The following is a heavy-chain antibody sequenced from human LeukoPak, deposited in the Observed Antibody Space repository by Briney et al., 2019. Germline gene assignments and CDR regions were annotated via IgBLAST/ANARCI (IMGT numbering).Heavy chain of an antibody. CDR2: IIPIFGTA. J-gene: IGHJ4*02. V-gene: IGHV1-69*13. Sequence: SVKVSCKASGGTFSSYAISWVRQAPGQGLEWMGGIIPIFGTANYAQKFQGRVTITADESTSTAYMELSSLRSEDTAVYYCARRYCSGGSCQWVFDYWGQGTLVTVSS. D-gene: IGHD2-15*01. CDR3: ARRYCSGGSCQWVFDY. CDR1: GGTFSSYA.